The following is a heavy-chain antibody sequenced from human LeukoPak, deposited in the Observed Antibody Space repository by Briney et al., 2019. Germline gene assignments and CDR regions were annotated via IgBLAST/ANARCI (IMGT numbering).Heavy chain of an antibody. CDR3: ARLLIYCSSTSCHFDY. CDR2: IYYSGIT. Sequence: SETLSLTCTVSGGSISSSNYYWGWIRQPPGKGLEWVGSIYYSGITYYNPSLKSRVTISVDTSNNQFSLKLSSVTAADTAMYYCARLLIYCSSTSCHFDYWGQGTLVTVSS. D-gene: IGHD2-2*01. J-gene: IGHJ4*02. V-gene: IGHV4-39*01. CDR1: GGSISSSNYY.